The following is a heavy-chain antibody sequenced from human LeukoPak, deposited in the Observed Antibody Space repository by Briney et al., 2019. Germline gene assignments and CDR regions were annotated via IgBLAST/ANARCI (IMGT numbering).Heavy chain of an antibody. D-gene: IGHD3-10*01. CDR1: GYTFTSYY. J-gene: IGHJ4*02. CDR2: IIPMLDIQ. CDR3: ASERGATQYFDY. Sequence: ASVKVSCKASGYTFTSYYMHWVRQAPGQGLEWMGRIIPMLDIQNYAQKFQGRVTITADKSTSTAYMELSSLRSEDTAVYYCASERGATQYFDYWGQGTLVTVSS. V-gene: IGHV1-69*04.